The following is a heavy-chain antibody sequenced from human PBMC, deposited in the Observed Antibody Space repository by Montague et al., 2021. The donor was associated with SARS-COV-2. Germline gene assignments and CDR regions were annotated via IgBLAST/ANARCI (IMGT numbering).Heavy chain of an antibody. CDR2: ISHSGST. D-gene: IGHD3-3*01. CDR3: ARVPLRITIFGVVTRYGMDV. Sequence: SETLSLTCTVSGGSVSSGSYYWSWIRQPPGKGLEWIGYISHSGSTNYNPSLKSRVTISLDTSKNQFSLNLSSVTAADTAVYYCARVPLRITIFGVVTRYGMDVWGQGAMVTVSS. V-gene: IGHV4-61*01. J-gene: IGHJ6*02. CDR1: GGSVSSGSYY.